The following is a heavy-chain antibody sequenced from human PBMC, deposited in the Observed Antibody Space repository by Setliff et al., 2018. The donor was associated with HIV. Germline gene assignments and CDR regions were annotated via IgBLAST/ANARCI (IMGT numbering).Heavy chain of an antibody. D-gene: IGHD4-17*01. CDR2: IIPIFGSP. CDR1: GDTSNSYA. V-gene: IGHV1-69*13. CDR3: ASASGDYEPYQY. J-gene: IGHJ1*01. Sequence: GASVKVSCKASGDTSNSYAFRWVRQAPGQGPEWMGGIIPIFGSPQYAPQFRGRATITADESSRTAYMELTSLKSEDSAVYYCASASGDYEPYQYWGQGTLVTVSS.